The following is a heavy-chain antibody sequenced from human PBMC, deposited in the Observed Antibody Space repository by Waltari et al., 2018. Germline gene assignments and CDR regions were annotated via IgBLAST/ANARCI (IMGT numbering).Heavy chain of an antibody. D-gene: IGHD3-16*01. Sequence: FTSYDINWVRQATGQGLEWMGWMNPNSGNTGYAQKFQGRVTMTRNTSISTAYMELSSLRSEDTAVYYCVTFGRGTHFDYWGQGTLVTVSS. CDR3: VTFGRGTHFDY. V-gene: IGHV1-8*01. J-gene: IGHJ4*02. CDR2: MNPNSGNT. CDR1: FTSYD.